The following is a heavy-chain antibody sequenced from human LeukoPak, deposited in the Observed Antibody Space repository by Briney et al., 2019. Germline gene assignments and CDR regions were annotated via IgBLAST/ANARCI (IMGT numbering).Heavy chain of an antibody. CDR1: GGSISSDY. CDR2: IYTSGST. CDR3: ARDRSGSYYPHFDY. V-gene: IGHV4-4*07. Sequence: SETLSLTCTVSGGSISSDYWSWIRQPARKGLEWIGRIYTSGSTNYDPSLKSRVTMSVDTSKNQFSLKLSSATAADTAVYYCARDRSGSYYPHFDYWGQGTLVTVSS. J-gene: IGHJ4*02. D-gene: IGHD1-26*01.